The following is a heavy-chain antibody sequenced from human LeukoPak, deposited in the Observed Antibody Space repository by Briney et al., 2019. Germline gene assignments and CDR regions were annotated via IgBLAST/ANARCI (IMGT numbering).Heavy chain of an antibody. CDR1: GGSISSYY. CDR3: ARDSSGWYGGWFDP. J-gene: IGHJ5*02. Sequence: PSETLSLTCTVSGGSISSYYWSWIRQPPGKGLEWIGYIYYSGSTNYNPSLKSRVTISVDTSKNQFSLKLSSVTAADTAVYYCARDSSGWYGGWFDPWGQGTLVTVSP. CDR2: IYYSGST. V-gene: IGHV4-59*01. D-gene: IGHD6-13*01.